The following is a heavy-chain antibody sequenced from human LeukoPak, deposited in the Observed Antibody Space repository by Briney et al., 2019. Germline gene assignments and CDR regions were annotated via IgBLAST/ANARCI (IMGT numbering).Heavy chain of an antibody. CDR1: GGSFSGYY. CDR2: IYYSGST. CDR3: ARHLGYSSGWYYFDY. D-gene: IGHD6-19*01. Sequence: SETLSLTCAVYGGSFSGYYWSWIRQPPGKGLEWIGYIYYSGSTNYNPSLKSRVTISVDTSKNQFSLKLSSVTAADTAVYYCARHLGYSSGWYYFDYWGQGTLVTVSS. J-gene: IGHJ4*02. V-gene: IGHV4-59*08.